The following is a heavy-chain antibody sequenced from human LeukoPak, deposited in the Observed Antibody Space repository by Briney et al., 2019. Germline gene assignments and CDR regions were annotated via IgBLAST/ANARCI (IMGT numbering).Heavy chain of an antibody. D-gene: IGHD1-26*01. V-gene: IGHV1-8*01. CDR2: MNPSSGNT. J-gene: IGHJ5*02. Sequence: GASVKVSCKASGYTFTSYDINWVRQATGQGLEWMGWMNPSSGNTGYAQKFQGRVTMTRNTSITTAYLELSSLRSEDTAVYYCARVVGATAGIIRFDAWGLGTLVTVSS. CDR3: ARVVGATAGIIRFDA. CDR1: GYTFTSYD.